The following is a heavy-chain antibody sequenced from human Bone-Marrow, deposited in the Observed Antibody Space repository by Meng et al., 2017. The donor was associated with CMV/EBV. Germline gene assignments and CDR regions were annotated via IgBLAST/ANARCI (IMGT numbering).Heavy chain of an antibody. Sequence: ASVKVSCKASGYTFTGYYMHWVRQAPGQGLEWMGWINPNSGGTNYAQKCQGRVTMTRDTSISTAYMELRRLRSDDTAVYYCARGGGYSYGYSSGFDPWGQGTLVTVSS. V-gene: IGHV1-2*02. J-gene: IGHJ5*02. D-gene: IGHD5-18*01. CDR3: ARGGGYSYGYSSGFDP. CDR2: INPNSGGT. CDR1: GYTFTGYY.